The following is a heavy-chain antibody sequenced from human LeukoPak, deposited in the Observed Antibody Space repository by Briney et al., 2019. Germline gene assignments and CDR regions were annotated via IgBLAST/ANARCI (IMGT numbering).Heavy chain of an antibody. CDR3: ARLHGQYYYDILTGYYSNWFDP. V-gene: IGHV4-59*01. J-gene: IGHJ5*02. D-gene: IGHD3-9*01. CDR1: GGSFSSYY. CDR2: IYYSGST. Sequence: PSETLSLTCAVYGGSFSSYYWSWIRQPPGKGLEWIGYIYYSGSTNYNPSLKSRVTISVDTSKNQFSLKLSSVTAADTAVYYCARLHGQYYYDILTGYYSNWFDPWGQGTLVTVSS.